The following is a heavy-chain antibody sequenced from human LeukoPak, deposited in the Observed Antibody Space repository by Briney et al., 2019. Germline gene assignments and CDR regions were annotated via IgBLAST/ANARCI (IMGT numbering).Heavy chain of an antibody. Sequence: ASVKVSCKASGYTFTSYGISWVRQAPGQGLEWMGWISAYNGNTNYAQKLQGRVTMTTDTSTSTAYMELRSLRSDDTAAYYCAREGPFRDGYNKYYFDYGGQGTLVTVSS. V-gene: IGHV1-18*01. CDR1: GYTFTSYG. CDR2: ISAYNGNT. CDR3: AREGPFRDGYNKYYFDY. D-gene: IGHD5-24*01. J-gene: IGHJ4*02.